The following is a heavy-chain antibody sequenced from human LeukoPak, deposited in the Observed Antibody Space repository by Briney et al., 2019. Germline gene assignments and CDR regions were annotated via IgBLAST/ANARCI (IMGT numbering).Heavy chain of an antibody. Sequence: GGSLRPSCAASGFTFSSYAMNWVRQAPGKGLEWVSLISGSGDSTDYADSVKGRFTISRDNPKITLYLQINSLRADDTAVYYCAKRAVAGTGRGFDIWGQGTLVTVSS. CDR1: GFTFSSYA. D-gene: IGHD6-19*01. J-gene: IGHJ3*02. V-gene: IGHV3-23*01. CDR3: AKRAVAGTGRGFDI. CDR2: ISGSGDST.